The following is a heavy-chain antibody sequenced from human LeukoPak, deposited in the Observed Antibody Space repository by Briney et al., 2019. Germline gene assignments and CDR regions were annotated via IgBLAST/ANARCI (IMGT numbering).Heavy chain of an antibody. Sequence: GGSLRLSCAASGFTFSSYSMNWVRQAPGKGLEWVSYISSSSSTIYYADSVKGRFTISRDNAKNSLYLQMNSLRDEDTAVYYCARDGGHMITFGGVIVGAFDIWGQGTMVTVSS. V-gene: IGHV3-48*02. CDR2: ISSSSSTI. D-gene: IGHD3-16*02. CDR3: ARDGGHMITFGGVIVGAFDI. J-gene: IGHJ3*02. CDR1: GFTFSSYS.